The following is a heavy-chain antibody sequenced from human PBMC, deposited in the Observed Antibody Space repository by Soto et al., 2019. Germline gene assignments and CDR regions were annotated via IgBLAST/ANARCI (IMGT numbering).Heavy chain of an antibody. CDR1: GFTFSSYS. J-gene: IGHJ5*02. D-gene: IGHD6-6*01. Sequence: GGSLRVSWAASGFTFSSYSMNWVRQAPWKGLEWVSSISSSSSYIYYADSVKGRFTISRDNAKNSLYLQMNSLRAEDTAVYYCARDRTSIAARSWFDPWGQGTLVTVSS. CDR2: ISSSSSYI. CDR3: ARDRTSIAARSWFDP. V-gene: IGHV3-21*01.